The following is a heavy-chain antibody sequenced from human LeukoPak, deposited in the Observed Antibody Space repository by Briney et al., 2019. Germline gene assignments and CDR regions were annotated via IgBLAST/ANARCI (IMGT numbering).Heavy chain of an antibody. CDR1: GFTFSSYS. CDR2: ISSSSSYI. J-gene: IGHJ4*02. CDR3: ARSLRSAADY. Sequence: GGSLRLSCAASGFTFSSYSMNWVRQAPGKGLEWVSSISSSSSYIYYADSVKGRFTISRDNARNSLYLQMNSLRAEDTAVYYCARSLRSAADYWGQGTLVTVSS. D-gene: IGHD5/OR15-5a*01. V-gene: IGHV3-21*01.